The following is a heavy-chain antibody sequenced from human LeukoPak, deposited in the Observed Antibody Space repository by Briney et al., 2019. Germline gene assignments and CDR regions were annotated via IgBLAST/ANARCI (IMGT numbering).Heavy chain of an antibody. J-gene: IGHJ4*02. CDR1: GGSISSYY. CDR2: IYYSGST. V-gene: IGHV4-59*01. D-gene: IGHD3-9*01. CDR3: ARGAYDILTVDY. Sequence: PSETLSLTCTVPGGSISSYYRSWIRQPPGKGLEWIGYIYYSGSTNYNPSLKSRVTISVATSKNQFSLKLSSVTAADTAVYYCARGAYDILTVDYWGQGTLVTVSS.